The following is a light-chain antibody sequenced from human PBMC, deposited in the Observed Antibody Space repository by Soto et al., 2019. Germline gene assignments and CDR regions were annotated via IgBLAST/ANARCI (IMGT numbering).Light chain of an antibody. V-gene: IGKV3-20*01. CDR1: QSVSSKY. J-gene: IGKJ3*01. CDR3: PRYGTSLVT. Sequence: EIVLTQSPGTLSLSPGERGTLSCRASQSVSSKYLAWYQQKPGQAPRLLIYGASSRATGIPDRFSGSGAGTDFNLTISRLEPEDFAVYYCPRYGTSLVTFGPGTKVDLQ. CDR2: GAS.